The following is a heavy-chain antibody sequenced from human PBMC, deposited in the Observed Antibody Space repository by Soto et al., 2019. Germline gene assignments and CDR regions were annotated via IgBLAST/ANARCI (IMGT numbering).Heavy chain of an antibody. CDR1: GGSISSYY. D-gene: IGHD3-10*01. J-gene: IGHJ6*03. CDR3: ARDRPDYGSGSLQNYYYYYMDV. Sequence: QVQLQESGPGLVKPSETLSLTCTVSGGSISSYYWSWIRQPPGKGLEWIGYIYYSGSTNYNPSLKSRVTISVDTSKNQFSLKLSSVTAADTAVYYCARDRPDYGSGSLQNYYYYYMDVWGKGTTVTVSS. V-gene: IGHV4-59*01. CDR2: IYYSGST.